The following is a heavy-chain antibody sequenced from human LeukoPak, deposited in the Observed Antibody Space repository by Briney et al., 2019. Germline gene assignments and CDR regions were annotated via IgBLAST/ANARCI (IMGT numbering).Heavy chain of an antibody. Sequence: PGGSLRPSCVASGFTFSNYAMTWVRQAPGKGLEWVSRIGVSGDITFYADSVKGRFTISRDNSKNALYLQMYSLRAEDTAVYYCGKSGSRDWDYFEYWGQGTLVTASS. CDR3: GKSGSRDWDYFEY. CDR1: GFTFSNYA. CDR2: IGVSGDIT. D-gene: IGHD6-19*01. V-gene: IGHV3-23*01. J-gene: IGHJ4*02.